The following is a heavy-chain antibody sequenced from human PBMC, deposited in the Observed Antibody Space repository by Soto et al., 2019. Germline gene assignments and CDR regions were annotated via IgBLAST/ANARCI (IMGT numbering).Heavy chain of an antibody. CDR1: GFTFSSYA. J-gene: IGHJ4*02. CDR3: AKEGGAYCSGGSCSVAVFDY. CDR2: ISGSGGST. Sequence: GGSLRLSCAASGFTFSSYAMSWVRQAPGKGLEWVSAISGSGGSTYYADSVKGRFTISRDNSKNTLYLQMNSLRAEDTAVYYCAKEGGAYCSGGSCSVAVFDYWGQGTLVTVSS. V-gene: IGHV3-23*01. D-gene: IGHD2-15*01.